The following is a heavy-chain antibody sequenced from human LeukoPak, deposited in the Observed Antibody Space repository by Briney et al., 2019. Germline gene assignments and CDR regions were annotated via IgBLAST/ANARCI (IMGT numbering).Heavy chain of an antibody. CDR1: GYTFTGYY. CDR2: INPNSGGT. CDR3: ARNHMDIVVVVAATPMGGYYGMDV. V-gene: IGHV1-2*02. J-gene: IGHJ6*02. Sequence: GASVKVSCKASGYTFTGYYMHWVRQAPGQGLEWMGWINPNSGGTNYAQKFQGRVTMTRDTSISTAYMELSRLRSDDTAVYYCARNHMDIVVVVAATPMGGYYGMDVWGQGTTVTVSS. D-gene: IGHD2-15*01.